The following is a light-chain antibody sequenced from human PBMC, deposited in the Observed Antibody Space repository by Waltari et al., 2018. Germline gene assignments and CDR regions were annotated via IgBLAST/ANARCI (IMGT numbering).Light chain of an antibody. J-gene: IGKJ1*01. CDR2: KAS. CDR3: QQYNSYSWT. Sequence: DIQMTQSPSTLSASVGDRVTITCRVSPSISSWLAWFQQKPGKAPNLLIYKASSLVSGVPSRFSGSGSGTLFTFIISSLQPDDFATYYCQQYNSYSWTFGQGTKVEVK. V-gene: IGKV1-5*03. CDR1: PSISSW.